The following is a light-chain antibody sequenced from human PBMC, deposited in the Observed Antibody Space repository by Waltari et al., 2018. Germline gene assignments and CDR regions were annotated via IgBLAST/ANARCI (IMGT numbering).Light chain of an antibody. J-gene: IGKJ2*01. Sequence: DIQTTQSPSTPSASVRDRFTISCQTSQSVGTCLSWYQQKPGQAPKLLIYMASSLESGVPSRVSGSGAETEFTLTISSLQPGDFATYSCQQYSSFSTFGQGTKVDI. V-gene: IGKV1-5*03. CDR3: QQYSSFST. CDR1: QSVGTC. CDR2: MAS.